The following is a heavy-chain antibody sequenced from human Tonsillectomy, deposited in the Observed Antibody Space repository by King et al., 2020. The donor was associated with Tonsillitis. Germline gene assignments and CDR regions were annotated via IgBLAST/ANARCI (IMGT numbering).Heavy chain of an antibody. CDR2: ISAYNGNT. J-gene: IGHJ4*02. D-gene: IGHD3-9*01. CDR1: GYTFSSYG. CDR3: ARDPIRYFDWLLPAGYFDY. Sequence: QLVQSGAEVKKPGASVKVSCKASGYTFSSYGITWVRQAPGQGLEWMGWISAYNGNTNYAQKLQGRVTMTTDTSTSTAYMEVMSLRSDDTAVYYCARDPIRYFDWLLPAGYFDYWGQGTLVTVSS. V-gene: IGHV1-18*01.